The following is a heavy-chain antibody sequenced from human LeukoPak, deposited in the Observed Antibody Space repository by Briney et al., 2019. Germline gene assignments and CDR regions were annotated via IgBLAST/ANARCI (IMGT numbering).Heavy chain of an antibody. Sequence: SETLSLTCAVYGGSFSGYYWSWIRQPPGKGLEWIGEINHSGSTNYNPSLKSRVTIPVDTSKNQFSLKLSSVTAADTAVYYCARGPEGIAAAGRDYWGQGTLVTVSS. CDR2: INHSGST. CDR3: ARGPEGIAAAGRDY. CDR1: GGSFSGYY. J-gene: IGHJ4*02. D-gene: IGHD6-13*01. V-gene: IGHV4-34*01.